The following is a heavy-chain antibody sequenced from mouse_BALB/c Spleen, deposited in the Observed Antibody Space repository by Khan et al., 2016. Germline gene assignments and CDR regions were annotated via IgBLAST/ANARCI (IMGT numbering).Heavy chain of an antibody. CDR3: ASYYRYSFDY. J-gene: IGHJ2*01. CDR1: GFSLTSYG. Sequence: QVQLKESGPGLVQPSQSLSITCTVSGFSLTSYGVHWVRQSPGKGLEWLGVIWSGGSTDYNAAFIYRLSISKDNSKSQVFFKMNSLQANDTAIYDCASYYRYSFDYCGQGTTLTVSS. V-gene: IGHV2-2*02. D-gene: IGHD2-14*01. CDR2: IWSGGST.